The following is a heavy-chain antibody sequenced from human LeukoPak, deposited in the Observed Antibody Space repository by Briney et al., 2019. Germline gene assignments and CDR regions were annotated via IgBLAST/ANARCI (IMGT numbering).Heavy chain of an antibody. CDR2: IKTDGSAT. CDR1: GFTFSNYW. J-gene: IGHJ6*02. CDR3: AKMGQTYYYGMDV. D-gene: IGHD2-8*01. Sequence: GGSLRLSCAASGFTFSNYWMHWIRQVPGKGLVWVSHIKTDGSATNYADSVKGRFTISRDNARNTLYLQMNSLRAEDTAVYYCAKMGQTYYYGMDVWGQGTTVTVSS. V-gene: IGHV3-74*01.